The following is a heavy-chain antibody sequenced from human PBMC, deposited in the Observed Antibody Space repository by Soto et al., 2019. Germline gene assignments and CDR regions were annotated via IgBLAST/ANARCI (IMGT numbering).Heavy chain of an antibody. CDR2: ISGSGNII. V-gene: IGHV3-23*01. Sequence: EVQLLESGGDLVQPGGSLRLSCAASGFAFSNYAVTWVRQAQGKGLEWVSSISGSGNIIYYADSVKGRFIISRDNSKNTLYLQMNSLRAEDTAVYYCAKDPNGDYIGAFDDWGQRTLVTVSS. CDR1: GFAFSNYA. D-gene: IGHD4-17*01. J-gene: IGHJ4*02. CDR3: AKDPNGDYIGAFDD.